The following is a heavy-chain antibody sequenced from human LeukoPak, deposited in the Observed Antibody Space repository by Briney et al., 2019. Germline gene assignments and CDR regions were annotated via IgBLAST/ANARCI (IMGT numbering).Heavy chain of an antibody. D-gene: IGHD3/OR15-3a*01. Sequence: GGSLRLSCAASGFTFSSNGMHWVRQAPGKGLEWVAVIWYDGSNEYYADSVKGRFTISRDNSKNTLYLQMNSLRAEDTAVYYCATLWTGTGDEDKYYFDYWGQGTLVTVSS. CDR1: GFTFSSNG. J-gene: IGHJ4*02. CDR3: ATLWTGTGDEDKYYFDY. CDR2: IWYDGSNE. V-gene: IGHV3-30*02.